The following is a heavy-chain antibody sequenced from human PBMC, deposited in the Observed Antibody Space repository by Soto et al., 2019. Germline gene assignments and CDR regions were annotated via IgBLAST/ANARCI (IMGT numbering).Heavy chain of an antibody. CDR3: ARTYDSSGYYYYGMDV. CDR2: ISYDGSNK. V-gene: IGHV3-30-3*01. CDR1: GFTFSSYA. Sequence: GGSLRLSCAASGFTFSSYAMHWVRQAPGKGLEWVAVISYDGSNKYYADSEKGRFTISRDNSKNTLYLQMNSLRAEDTAVYYCARTYDSSGYYYYGMDVWGQGTTVTVSS. D-gene: IGHD3-22*01. J-gene: IGHJ6*02.